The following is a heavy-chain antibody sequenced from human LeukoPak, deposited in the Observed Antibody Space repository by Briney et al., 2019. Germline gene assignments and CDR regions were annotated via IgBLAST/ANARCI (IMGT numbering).Heavy chain of an antibody. V-gene: IGHV1-18*01. CDR3: ARISAGGCSTSYGMDV. CDR2: ISAYNGNT. D-gene: IGHD5-18*01. Sequence: ASEKVSCKASGYTFTSYGISWVRQAPGQGLEWMGWISAYNGNTNYAQKVQGRVTMTTDTSTSTAYMELRSLRSDDTAVYYCARISAGGCSTSYGMDVWGQGTTVTVSS. J-gene: IGHJ6*02. CDR1: GYTFTSYG.